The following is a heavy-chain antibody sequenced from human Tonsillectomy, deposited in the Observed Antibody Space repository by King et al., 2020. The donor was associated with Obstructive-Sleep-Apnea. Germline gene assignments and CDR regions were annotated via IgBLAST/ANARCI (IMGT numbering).Heavy chain of an antibody. V-gene: IGHV3-30*04. CDR2: ISYDGGNK. D-gene: IGHD1-7*01. J-gene: IGHJ6*02. CDR3: AGQLELPYYYYVMDV. CDR1: GFTFSSYA. Sequence: VQLVESGGGAVQPGRSLRLSCVVSGFTFSSYAMRWVRQAPGKGLEWVAVISYDGGNKYYADSVKGRFTISRDNSKDTLYLQMNNLRPEDTAVFYCAGQLELPYYYYVMDVWGQGTTVTVSS.